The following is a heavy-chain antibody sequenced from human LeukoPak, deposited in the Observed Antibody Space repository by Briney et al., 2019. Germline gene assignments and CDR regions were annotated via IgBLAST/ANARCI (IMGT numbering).Heavy chain of an antibody. D-gene: IGHD3-9*01. CDR1: GYTLTELS. Sequence: ASVKVSCKVSGYTLTELSMHWVRQAPGKGLEWMGGFGPEDGETIYAQKFQGRVTMTEDTSTDTAYMELSSLRSEDTAVYYCARGGGVLRYFDPPGYWGQGTLVTVSS. CDR3: ARGGGVLRYFDPPGY. CDR2: FGPEDGET. V-gene: IGHV1-24*01. J-gene: IGHJ4*02.